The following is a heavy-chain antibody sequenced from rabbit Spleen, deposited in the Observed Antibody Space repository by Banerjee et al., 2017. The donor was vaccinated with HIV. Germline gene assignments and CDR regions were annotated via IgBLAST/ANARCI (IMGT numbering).Heavy chain of an antibody. J-gene: IGHJ3*01. CDR3: ARDSGTSFSSYGMDL. V-gene: IGHV1S40*01. Sequence: QSLEESGGGLVQPEGSLTLTCTASGFSFTYSDYMCWVRQPPGKGPEWIACIAAGVSFTTYYATWAKGRFTISKTSSTTVTLQMTSLTAADTATYFCARDSGTSFSSYGMDLWGQGTLVTVS. D-gene: IGHD8-1*01. CDR2: IAAGVSFTT. CDR1: GFSFTYSDY.